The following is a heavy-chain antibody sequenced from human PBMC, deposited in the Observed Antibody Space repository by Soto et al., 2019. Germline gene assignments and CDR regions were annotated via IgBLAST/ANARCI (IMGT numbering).Heavy chain of an antibody. CDR3: ARRSGYDYTFDY. V-gene: IGHV4-39*01. CDR2: IYYSGST. D-gene: IGHD5-12*01. J-gene: IGHJ4*02. Sequence: SETLSLTCTVSGGSISSSSYYWGWIRQPPGKGLEWIGSIYYSGSTYYNPSLKSRVTISVDTSKNQFSLKLSSVTAADTAVYYCARRSGYDYTFDYWGQGTLVTVSS. CDR1: GGSISSSSYY.